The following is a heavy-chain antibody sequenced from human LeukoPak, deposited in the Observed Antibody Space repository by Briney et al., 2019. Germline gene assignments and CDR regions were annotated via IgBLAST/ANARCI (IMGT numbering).Heavy chain of an antibody. V-gene: IGHV1-18*01. CDR2: ISASNGNT. J-gene: IGHJ4*02. CDR3: ARELRARRYSQGYPYYVDH. CDR1: GYTFTSYG. D-gene: IGHD5-18*01. Sequence: ASVKVSCKASGYTFTSYGISWVRQAPGQGLEWMGWISASNGNTNYAQKLQGRVTMTTDTSTSTAYMELRSLRSDDTAVYDCARELRARRYSQGYPYYVDHWRQGTLVTVSS.